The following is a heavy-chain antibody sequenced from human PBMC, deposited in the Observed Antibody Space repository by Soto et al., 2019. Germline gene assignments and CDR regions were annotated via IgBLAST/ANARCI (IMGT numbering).Heavy chain of an antibody. V-gene: IGHV3-9*01. CDR1: GFRLEDYA. CDR3: AKDHYGSAIYGMDV. CDR2: IAWNSDII. D-gene: IGHD3-10*01. Sequence: EVQLVESGGGLVQPGRSLRLTCAASGFRLEDYAMHWVRQAPGKGLEWVSGIAWNSDIIGYADSVKGRFTISRDNGKNSLYLQMNSLRPEDTALYYCAKDHYGSAIYGMDVWGQGTTVTVSS. J-gene: IGHJ6*02.